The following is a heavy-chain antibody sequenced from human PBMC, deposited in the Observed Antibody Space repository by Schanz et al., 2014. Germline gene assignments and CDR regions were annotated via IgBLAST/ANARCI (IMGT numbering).Heavy chain of an antibody. V-gene: IGHV4-34*02. J-gene: IGHJ5*02. D-gene: IGHD2-2*01. CDR2: VHPSGTT. CDR1: GVSFSFYY. CDR3: ARGQDHAKTGDL. Sequence: QVHLQQWGAGLLQPSETLSLTCGVGGVSFSFYYWSWVRQPPGKGLGWIGEVHPSGTTNYNPSLSYRVTKNVDASKNQFSQKLTSVAAADTAVYYCARGQDHAKTGDLWGRGTLVTISS.